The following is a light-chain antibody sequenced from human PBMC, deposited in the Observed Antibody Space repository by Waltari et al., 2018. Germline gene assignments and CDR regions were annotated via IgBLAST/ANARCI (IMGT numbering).Light chain of an antibody. CDR1: QSVSTK. CDR3: QHYEGWPPWT. CDR2: AAS. J-gene: IGKJ1*01. Sequence: EIVLTQSPATLSVSPGERATPPCRASQSVSTKVARYQQRPGQAPRLLIYAASSRATGVPARFGGSGSETDFTLTISGLQSEDFAVYYCQHYEGWPPWTFGQGTKV. V-gene: IGKV3-15*01.